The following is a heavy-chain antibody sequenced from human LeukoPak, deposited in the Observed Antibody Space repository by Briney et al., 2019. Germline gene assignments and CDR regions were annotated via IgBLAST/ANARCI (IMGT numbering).Heavy chain of an antibody. Sequence: SVKVSCKASGGTFSSYAISWVRQAPGQGLEWMGGIIPIFGTANYAQKFQGRVTITTDESTSTAYMELSSLRSEDTAVYYCARGLGSGSYLKQYYFDYWGQGTLVSVSS. V-gene: IGHV1-69*05. D-gene: IGHD3-10*01. CDR2: IIPIFGTA. J-gene: IGHJ4*02. CDR3: ARGLGSGSYLKQYYFDY. CDR1: GGTFSSYA.